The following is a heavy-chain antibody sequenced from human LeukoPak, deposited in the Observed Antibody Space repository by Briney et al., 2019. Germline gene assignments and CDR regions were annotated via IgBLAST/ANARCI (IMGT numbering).Heavy chain of an antibody. CDR3: ASMQRRGAFDI. D-gene: IGHD6-25*01. Sequence: SETLSLTCTVSGGSISSFYWSWIRQPPGKGLEWIGYIYYSGSTNYNPSLKSRVTISVDTSKNQFSLKLSSVTAADTAVYYCASMQRRGAFDIWGQGTMVTVSS. J-gene: IGHJ3*02. CDR1: GGSISSFY. V-gene: IGHV4-59*01. CDR2: IYYSGST.